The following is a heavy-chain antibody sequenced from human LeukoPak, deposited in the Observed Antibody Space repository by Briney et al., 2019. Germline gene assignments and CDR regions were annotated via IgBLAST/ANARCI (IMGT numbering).Heavy chain of an antibody. Sequence: SETLSLTCTVSGGSISSGSYYWSWIRQPAGKGLEWIGRIYTSGSTNYNPSLKSRVTISVDTSKNQFSLELSSVTAADTAVYYCARGGYYYGSGSYYTFDYWGQGTLVTDSS. D-gene: IGHD3-10*01. CDR1: GGSISSGSYY. CDR3: ARGGYYYGSGSYYTFDY. CDR2: IYTSGST. J-gene: IGHJ4*02. V-gene: IGHV4-61*02.